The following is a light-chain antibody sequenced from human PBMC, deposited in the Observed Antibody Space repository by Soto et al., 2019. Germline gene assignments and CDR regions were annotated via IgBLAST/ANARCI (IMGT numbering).Light chain of an antibody. V-gene: IGLV1-51*01. CDR1: NSNIGNNE. CDR2: DNN. J-gene: IGLJ2*01. Sequence: QSVLTQPPSVSAAPGQKVTISCSGSNSNIGNNEVSWYQQVPGTAPRLLVYDNNKRPSGIPDRFSDSKSDTSATLVITGLQPGDEADYYCGTWDNNLRAGVFGGRTKLTVL. CDR3: GTWDNNLRAGV.